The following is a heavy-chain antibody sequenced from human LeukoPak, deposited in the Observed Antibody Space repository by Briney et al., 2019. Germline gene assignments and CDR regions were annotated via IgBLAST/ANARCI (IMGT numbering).Heavy chain of an antibody. CDR3: ARVPYMDV. CDR2: INHSGDT. V-gene: IGHV4-34*01. CDR1: GGSFSGYY. J-gene: IGHJ6*03. Sequence: PSETLSLTCTFYGGSFSGYYWGWLRQPPGKGLEWIGEINHSGDTNYNPSLKSRVIISVDTSKNRFSLKLNSVTAADTSVYYCARVPYMDVWGKGTTVTVSS.